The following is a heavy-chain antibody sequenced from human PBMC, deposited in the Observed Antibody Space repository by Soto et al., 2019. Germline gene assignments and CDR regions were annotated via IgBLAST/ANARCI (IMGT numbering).Heavy chain of an antibody. CDR3: ARCIQQDYYYGMDV. CDR2: ISSDNGNT. Sequence: ASVKVSCKASGYTFYSHSISWVRQAPGQGLEWMGRISSDNGNTAQKFRGRVTMTTDTSTSTVYMELRNLRSDDTAVYYCARCIQQDYYYGMDVWAQGTSVTVSS. D-gene: IGHD5-18*01. CDR1: GYTFYSHS. V-gene: IGHV1-18*01. J-gene: IGHJ6*02.